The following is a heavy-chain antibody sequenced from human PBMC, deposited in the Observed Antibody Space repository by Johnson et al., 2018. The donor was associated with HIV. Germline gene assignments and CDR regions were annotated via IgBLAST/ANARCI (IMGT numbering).Heavy chain of an antibody. CDR1: GFTFSNYA. Sequence: QVQLVESGGGLVQPGRSLRLSCAASGFTFSNYAMHWVRQAPGKGLEWVAVISYDGSNKYYADSVKGRFTISRDNSKNTLYLQMNSLRAEDTAVYYCAKDKSNAFDIWGQGTMVTVSS. CDR3: AKDKSNAFDI. CDR2: ISYDGSNK. J-gene: IGHJ3*02. V-gene: IGHV3-30*04.